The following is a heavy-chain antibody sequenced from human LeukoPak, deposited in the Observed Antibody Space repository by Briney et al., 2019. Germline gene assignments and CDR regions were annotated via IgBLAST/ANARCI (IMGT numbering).Heavy chain of an antibody. CDR3: AKDDYGDSYNWFDP. J-gene: IGHJ5*02. CDR2: ISWNSGSI. V-gene: IGHV3-23*01. Sequence: GGSLRLSCAASGFTFSSYSMNWVRQAPGKGLEWVSGISWNSGSIGYADSVKGRFTISRDNSKNTLYLQMNSPRAEDTAVYYCAKDDYGDSYNWFDPWGQGTLVTVSS. CDR1: GFTFSSYS. D-gene: IGHD4-17*01.